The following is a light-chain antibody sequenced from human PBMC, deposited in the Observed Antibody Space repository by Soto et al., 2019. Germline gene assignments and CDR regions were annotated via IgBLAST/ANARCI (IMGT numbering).Light chain of an antibody. J-gene: IGKJ3*01. CDR1: QSISSN. CDR3: QQYNNWPFT. Sequence: EIVMTQSPATLSVSPGERATLSCRASQSISSNLAWYQQKPGQAPRLLIYGASTRAASILATFIVSGSGTEVTLTISSLQSQDVAVYYCQQYNNWPFTFGPGTKVDIK. V-gene: IGKV3-15*01. CDR2: GAS.